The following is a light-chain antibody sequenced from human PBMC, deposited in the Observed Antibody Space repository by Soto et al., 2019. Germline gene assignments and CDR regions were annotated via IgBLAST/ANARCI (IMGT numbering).Light chain of an antibody. V-gene: IGLV1-47*01. CDR3: QSYDGTLTGVI. CDR2: RNN. J-gene: IGLJ2*01. Sequence: QSVLTQPPSASGTPGQRVTISCSGSSSNIGSNYVYWYHQLPGTAPKLVIYRNNQRPSGVPDRISGSKSGTSASLAISGLRSEDEADYFCQSYDGTLTGVIFGGGTKLTVL. CDR1: SSNIGSNY.